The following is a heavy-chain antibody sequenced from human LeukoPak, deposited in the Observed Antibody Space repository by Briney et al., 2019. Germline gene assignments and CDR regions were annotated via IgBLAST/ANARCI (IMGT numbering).Heavy chain of an antibody. J-gene: IGHJ5*02. Sequence: SVKVSCKASGGTFSSYAISWVRQAPGQGLEWMGGIIPIFGTANYAKKFQGRVTITTDESTSTAYMELSSLRSEDTAVYYCASGNRRMGSSDGFDPWGQGTLVTVSS. CDR1: GGTFSSYA. D-gene: IGHD6-13*01. CDR3: ASGNRRMGSSDGFDP. V-gene: IGHV1-69*05. CDR2: IIPIFGTA.